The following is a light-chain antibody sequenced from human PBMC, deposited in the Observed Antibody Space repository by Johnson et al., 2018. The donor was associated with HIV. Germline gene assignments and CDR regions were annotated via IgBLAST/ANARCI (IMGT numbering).Light chain of an antibody. J-gene: IGLJ1*01. CDR3: GTWDSSLSADV. CDR2: ENN. Sequence: QSVLTQPPSVSAAPGQKVTISCYGSGSNIGNNYVSWYQQLPGSAPKLLIYENNKRPSGIPGRFSGSKSGTSATLGITGLQTGDEADYYCGTWDSSLSADVFGPGTKVTVL. V-gene: IGLV1-51*02. CDR1: GSNIGNNY.